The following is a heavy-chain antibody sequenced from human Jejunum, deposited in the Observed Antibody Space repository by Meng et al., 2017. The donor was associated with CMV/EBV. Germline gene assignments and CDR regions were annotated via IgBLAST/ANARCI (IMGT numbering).Heavy chain of an antibody. J-gene: IGHJ4*02. CDR3: ARIGRTPPDY. V-gene: IGHV3-7*01. Sequence: CTASGFTFSSYWMSWVRQAPGKGLEGVASIKQDGSEKAYVDSVKGRFTISRDNAKNSLYLQMNSLRAEDTAVYYCARIGRTPPDYWGQGTLVTVSS. CDR1: GFTFSSYW. CDR2: IKQDGSEK.